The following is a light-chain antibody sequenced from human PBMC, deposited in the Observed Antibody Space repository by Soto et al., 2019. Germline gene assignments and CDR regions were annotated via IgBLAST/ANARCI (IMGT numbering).Light chain of an antibody. V-gene: IGKV1-5*01. CDR2: DAT. CDR1: QTIDSW. Sequence: DIQMTQSPSILSASVGDSVTITCRASQTIDSWVAWYQQKPGKAPKLLVYDATSLVSGVPSRFAASGSETEFTLTIDSLQPDDFATYYCQHNHLYFGRGNKVHIK. J-gene: IGKJ3*01. CDR3: QHNHLY.